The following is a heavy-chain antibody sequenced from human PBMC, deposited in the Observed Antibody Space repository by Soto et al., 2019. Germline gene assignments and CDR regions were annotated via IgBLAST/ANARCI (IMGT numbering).Heavy chain of an antibody. D-gene: IGHD3-9*01. CDR1: GFTFSSYA. V-gene: IGHV3-23*01. Sequence: PGGSLRLSCAASGFTFSSYAMSWVRQAPGKGLEWVSAISGSGGSTYYADSVKGRFTISRDNAKNTLYLQMNSLRAEDTAVYYCAKTGVNILTGYSDYWGQGTLVTVSS. CDR2: ISGSGGST. J-gene: IGHJ4*02. CDR3: AKTGVNILTGYSDY.